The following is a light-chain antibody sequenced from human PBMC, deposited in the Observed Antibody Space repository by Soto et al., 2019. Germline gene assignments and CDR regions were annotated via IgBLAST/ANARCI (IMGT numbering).Light chain of an antibody. CDR1: NSDIGAYNS. CDR2: EVS. J-gene: IGLJ1*01. V-gene: IGLV2-14*01. CDR3: RSDTIGTTFGNG. Sequence: QSLPTQPASVSGSPGQSITISCTGTNSDIGAYNSVSWYQQHPGKAPKLIIFEVSHRPSGVSNRFSGSKSGNTASLTISGLQAEDEADYYCRSDTIGTTFGNGFGTGTKVTVL.